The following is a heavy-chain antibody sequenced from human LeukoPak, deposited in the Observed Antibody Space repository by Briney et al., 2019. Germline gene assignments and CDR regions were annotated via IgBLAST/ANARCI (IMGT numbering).Heavy chain of an antibody. V-gene: IGHV3-11*04. Sequence: GGSLRLSCAASGFTFIDYYMSWIRQAPGKGLEWVSYISSSGSTIYYADSVKGRFTISMDNAKNSLYLQMNSLRAEDTAVYYCARVIGVPYMDVWGKGTTVTVSS. CDR1: GFTFIDYY. J-gene: IGHJ6*03. CDR2: ISSSGSTI. CDR3: ARVIGVPYMDV. D-gene: IGHD1-1*01.